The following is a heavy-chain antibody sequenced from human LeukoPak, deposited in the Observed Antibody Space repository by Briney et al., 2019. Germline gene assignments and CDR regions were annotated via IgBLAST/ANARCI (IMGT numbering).Heavy chain of an antibody. D-gene: IGHD6-19*01. CDR2: ISGYNGNT. V-gene: IGHV1-18*01. Sequence: ASVKVSCKPSGYTFTSYGISWVRQAPGQGIEWMGWISGYNGNTNYAQKLQGRVTMTTDTSTTTAYMELRSLRSDDTAVYYCARPRVAGSFDYWGQGTLVTVS. CDR3: ARPRVAGSFDY. J-gene: IGHJ4*02. CDR1: GYTFTSYG.